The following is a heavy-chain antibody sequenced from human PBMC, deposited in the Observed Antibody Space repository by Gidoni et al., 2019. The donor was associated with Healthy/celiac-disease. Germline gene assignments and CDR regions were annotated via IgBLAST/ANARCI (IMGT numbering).Heavy chain of an antibody. D-gene: IGHD3-3*01. Sequence: QVQLVESGGGVVQPGRSLRLSCAASGFTFSSYGMHWVRQAPGKGLEWVAVISYDGSNKYYADSVKGRFTISRDNSKNTLYLQMNSLRAEDTAVYYCAKGTAYYDFWSGQLDYWGQGTLVTVSS. CDR3: AKGTAYYDFWSGQLDY. J-gene: IGHJ4*02. V-gene: IGHV3-30*18. CDR2: ISYDGSNK. CDR1: GFTFSSYG.